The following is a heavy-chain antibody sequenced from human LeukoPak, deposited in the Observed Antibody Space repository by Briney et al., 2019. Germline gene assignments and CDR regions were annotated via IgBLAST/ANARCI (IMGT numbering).Heavy chain of an antibody. CDR1: GFTFSSYG. CDR3: ARDLTPPQVLRYFDWLGGLDHYYYMDV. D-gene: IGHD3-9*01. Sequence: GGSLRLSCAASGFTFSSYGMSWVRQAPGKGLEWVSAISGSGGSTYYADSVKGRFTISRDNSKNTLYLQMNSLRAEDTAVYYCARDLTPPQVLRYFDWLGGLDHYYYMDVWGKGTTVTVSS. J-gene: IGHJ6*03. V-gene: IGHV3-23*01. CDR2: ISGSGGST.